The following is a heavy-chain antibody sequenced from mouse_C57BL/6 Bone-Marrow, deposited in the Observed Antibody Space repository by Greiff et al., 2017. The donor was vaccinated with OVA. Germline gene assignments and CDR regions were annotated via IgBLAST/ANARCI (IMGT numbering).Heavy chain of an antibody. J-gene: IGHJ4*01. CDR1: GYTFTSYW. CDR3: ARSGITTVEGDFAMDY. Sequence: QVQLKQPGAELVKPGASVKMSCKASGYTFTSYWITWVKQRPGQGLEWIGDIYPGSGRTNYNEKFTSKATLTVDPSSSTAYMQLSSLTSEDSAVYYCARSGITTVEGDFAMDYWGQGTSVTVAS. D-gene: IGHD1-1*01. CDR2: IYPGSGRT. V-gene: IGHV1-55*01.